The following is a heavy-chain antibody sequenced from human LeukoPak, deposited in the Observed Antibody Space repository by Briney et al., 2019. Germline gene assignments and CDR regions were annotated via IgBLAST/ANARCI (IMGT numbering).Heavy chain of an antibody. CDR3: AREGMVVAAMGPTVAFDI. CDR1: GFTFSSYS. Sequence: GGSLRLSCAASGFTFSSYSMNWVRQAPGKGLEWVSPISSSSSYIYYADSVKGRFTISRDNAKNSLYLQMDSLRAEDTAVYCCAREGMVVAAMGPTVAFDIWGQGTMVTVSS. CDR2: ISSSSSYI. D-gene: IGHD2-15*01. J-gene: IGHJ3*02. V-gene: IGHV3-21*01.